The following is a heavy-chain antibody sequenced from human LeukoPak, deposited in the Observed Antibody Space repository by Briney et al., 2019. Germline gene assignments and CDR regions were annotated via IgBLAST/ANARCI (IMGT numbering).Heavy chain of an antibody. CDR3: ATDIRAVGDSRYFDY. D-gene: IGHD1-26*01. V-gene: IGHV3-11*01. CDR2: IGRGGDDK. J-gene: IGHJ4*02. Sequence: PGGSLRLSCAGSGFIFSDYYMSWIRQSPGKVLEWLSHIGRGGDDKNYADSVKGRFTISRDNAENSVFLQMNSLRIEDTAIYYCATDIRAVGDSRYFDYWGQGALVTVSS. CDR1: GFIFSDYY.